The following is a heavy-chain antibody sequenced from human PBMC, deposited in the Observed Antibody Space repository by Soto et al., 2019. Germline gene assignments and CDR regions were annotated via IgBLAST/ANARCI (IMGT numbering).Heavy chain of an antibody. Sequence: SQTLSLTCAISGDSVSSNSAAWNWTRQSPSRGLEWLGRTYYRSKWYNDYAVSVKSRITINPDTSKNQFSLQLNSVTPEDTAVYYCARHLESRSGWPDNWFDPWGQGTLVTVSS. CDR2: TYYRSKWYN. J-gene: IGHJ5*01. V-gene: IGHV6-1*01. CDR3: ARHLESRSGWPDNWFDP. D-gene: IGHD6-19*01. CDR1: GDSVSSNSAA.